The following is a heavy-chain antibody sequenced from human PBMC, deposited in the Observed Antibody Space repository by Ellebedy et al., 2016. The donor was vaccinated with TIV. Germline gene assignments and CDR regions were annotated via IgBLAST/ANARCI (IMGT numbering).Heavy chain of an antibody. J-gene: IGHJ4*02. Sequence: GGSLRLSXSASGFSFSSYAMHWVRQAPGKGLEYLSGISSDGGSTYYADSVKGRFTISRDNSKNTLYLQMSSLRVEDMAVHYCVKGQGYYGSGTYEALDYWGQGTLVTVSS. CDR3: VKGQGYYGSGTYEALDY. V-gene: IGHV3-64D*06. D-gene: IGHD3-10*01. CDR1: GFSFSSYA. CDR2: ISSDGGST.